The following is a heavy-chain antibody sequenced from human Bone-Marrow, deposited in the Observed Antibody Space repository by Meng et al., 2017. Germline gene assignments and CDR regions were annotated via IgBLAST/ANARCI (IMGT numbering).Heavy chain of an antibody. Sequence: QVHLVQSGAEVKKPGSSVKASCKASGGTFSSYAISWVRQAPGQGLEWMGGIIPIFGTANYAQKFQGRVTITADKSTSTAYMELSSLRSEDTAVYYCARGGYSYGLVGIFDYWGQGTLVTVSS. CDR1: GGTFSSYA. V-gene: IGHV1-69*06. D-gene: IGHD5-18*01. CDR2: IIPIFGTA. J-gene: IGHJ4*02. CDR3: ARGGYSYGLVGIFDY.